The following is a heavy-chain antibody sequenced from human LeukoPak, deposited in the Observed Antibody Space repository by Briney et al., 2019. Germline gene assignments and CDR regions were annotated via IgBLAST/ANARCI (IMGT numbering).Heavy chain of an antibody. J-gene: IGHJ3*02. CDR2: INAGNGNT. D-gene: IGHD3-10*01. CDR1: GYTFTSYA. CDR3: ARVTVGWFGELSYAFDI. V-gene: IGHV1-3*01. Sequence: EASVKVSCKAYGYTFTSYAMHWVRQAPGQRLEWMGWINAGNGNTKYSQKFQGRVTITRDTSASTAYMELSSLRSEDTAVYYCARVTVGWFGELSYAFDIWGQGTMVTVSS.